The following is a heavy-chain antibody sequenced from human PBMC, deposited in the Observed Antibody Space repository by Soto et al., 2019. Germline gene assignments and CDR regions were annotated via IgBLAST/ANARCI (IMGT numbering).Heavy chain of an antibody. CDR2: ISSSSSTI. J-gene: IGHJ6*03. D-gene: IGHD6-6*01. Sequence: GGSLRLSCAASGFSFSSYNMNWVRQAPGRGLEWVSYISSSSSTIYYGDSGKGRCTNSRVNVKKSLYLQMNGLRADDTAVYFCARSDRFSSSSWGFYYYMDVWGKGTTVTVSS. CDR1: GFSFSSYN. CDR3: ARSDRFSSSSWGFYYYMDV. V-gene: IGHV3-48*01.